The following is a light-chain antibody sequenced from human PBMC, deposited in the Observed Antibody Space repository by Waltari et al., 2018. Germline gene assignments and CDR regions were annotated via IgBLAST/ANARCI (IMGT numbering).Light chain of an antibody. CDR1: QSISSY. V-gene: IGKV3-20*01. J-gene: IGKJ1*01. CDR3: QHYVRLPAT. Sequence: EIVLTHSPGTLSLSPGAGATLSCRASQSISSYLAWYQQKPGQAPRLLMYSASRRATGIPDRFSGSGSGTDFSLTISRLEPEDSAVYYCQHYVRLPATFGQGTKVEVK. CDR2: SAS.